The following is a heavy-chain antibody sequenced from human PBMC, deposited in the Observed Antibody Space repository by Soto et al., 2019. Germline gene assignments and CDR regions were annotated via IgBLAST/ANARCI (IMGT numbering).Heavy chain of an antibody. J-gene: IGHJ4*02. Sequence: SETLSLTCAVSGGSISSGGYSWSWIRQPPGKGLEWIGYIYHSGSTYYNPSLKSRVTISVDRSKNQFSLKLSSETAADTAVYYCARESTISTIFGVVIRYFDYWGQGTLVTVSS. CDR2: IYHSGST. D-gene: IGHD3-3*01. V-gene: IGHV4-30-2*01. CDR3: ARESTISTIFGVVIRYFDY. CDR1: GGSISSGGYS.